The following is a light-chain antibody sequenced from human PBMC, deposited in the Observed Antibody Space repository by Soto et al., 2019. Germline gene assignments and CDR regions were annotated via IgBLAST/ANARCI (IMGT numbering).Light chain of an antibody. CDR1: QSVTSRY. CDR2: GVS. Sequence: FVLTQSPGTLYLSPGERATLSCRASQSVTSRYLAWYQQKPGQAPRLLIYGVSSRATGIPDRFSGSGSGTDFTLTISRLEPEDFAVYYCQQYSRSPLYTFGQGTKLEIK. CDR3: QQYSRSPLYT. V-gene: IGKV3-20*01. J-gene: IGKJ2*01.